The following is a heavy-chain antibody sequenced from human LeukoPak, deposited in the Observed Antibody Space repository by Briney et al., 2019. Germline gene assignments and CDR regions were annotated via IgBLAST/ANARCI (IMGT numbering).Heavy chain of an antibody. CDR3: ARGRSGSSGRHWYFDL. CDR1: GGSISTYF. Sequence: PSETLSLTCTVSGGSISTYFWSWIRQSPGKGLEWIGYVYYSGSTNYNPSLKSRVTISVDTSENQFSLRLSFVTAADTAVYYCARGRSGSSGRHWYFDLWGRGTLVTVSS. V-gene: IGHV4-59*01. J-gene: IGHJ2*01. D-gene: IGHD1-26*01. CDR2: VYYSGST.